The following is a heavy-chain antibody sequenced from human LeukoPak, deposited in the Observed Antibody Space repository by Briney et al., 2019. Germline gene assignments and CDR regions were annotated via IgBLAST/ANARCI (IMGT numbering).Heavy chain of an antibody. Sequence: GGSLRLSCAASGFTFTTYSMHWVRQAPGKGLVWVSHINSDGSITSYADSVKGRFTISRDNAKNTLYLQMNSLRAEDTAVYYCARDAVDTANAVWGQGTTVTVSS. CDR1: GFTFTTYS. V-gene: IGHV3-74*01. J-gene: IGHJ6*02. D-gene: IGHD5-18*01. CDR2: INSDGSIT. CDR3: ARDAVDTANAV.